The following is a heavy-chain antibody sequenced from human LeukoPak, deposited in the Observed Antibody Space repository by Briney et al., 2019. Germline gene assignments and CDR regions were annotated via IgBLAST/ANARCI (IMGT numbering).Heavy chain of an antibody. V-gene: IGHV4-59*12. CDR1: GGSISNYH. J-gene: IGHJ4*02. CDR2: IFYSGRT. CDR3: ARGPHYALGIYFDY. D-gene: IGHD7-27*01. Sequence: PSETLSLTCTVSGGSISNYHWGWIRQPPGKGLEWIGYIFYSGRTNDNPSLKSRVTMSVDTSKNQFSLKLSSVTAADTAVYYCARGPHYALGIYFDYWGQGTLVTVSS.